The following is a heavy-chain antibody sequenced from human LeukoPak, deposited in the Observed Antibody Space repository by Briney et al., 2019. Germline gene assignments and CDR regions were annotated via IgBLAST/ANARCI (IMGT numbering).Heavy chain of an antibody. Sequence: GGSLRLSCAASGFTFSGASMNWVRQAPGKGLEWISYISISGDIVYYADSVKGRFTISRDNAENSLWLQMNSLRAEDTAVYYCARDGVGADPGDAFDIWGQGTMVTVSS. D-gene: IGHD1-26*01. CDR2: ISISGDIV. J-gene: IGHJ3*02. V-gene: IGHV3-48*01. CDR3: ARDGVGADPGDAFDI. CDR1: GFTFSGAS.